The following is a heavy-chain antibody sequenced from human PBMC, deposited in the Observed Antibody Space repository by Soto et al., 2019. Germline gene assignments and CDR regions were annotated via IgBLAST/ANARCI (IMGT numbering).Heavy chain of an antibody. CDR3: AREEVGGGYCSGGSCYPDAFDI. CDR1: GFTFSSYS. CDR2: ISSSSSTI. J-gene: IGHJ3*02. Sequence: EVQLVESGGGLVQPGGSLRLSCAASGFTFSSYSMNWVRQAPGKGLEWVSYISSSSSTIYYADSVKGRFTISRDNAKNSLYLQMNSLRAEDTAVYYCAREEVGGGYCSGGSCYPDAFDIWGQGTMVTVSS. D-gene: IGHD2-15*01. V-gene: IGHV3-48*01.